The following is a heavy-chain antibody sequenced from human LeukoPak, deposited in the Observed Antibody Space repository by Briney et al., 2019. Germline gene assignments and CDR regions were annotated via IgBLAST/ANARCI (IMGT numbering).Heavy chain of an antibody. CDR2: INHSGNT. CDR1: AVSFSCYY. CDR3: ARLGYCSGGTCYSVPFDY. J-gene: IGHJ4*02. V-gene: IGHV4-34*01. D-gene: IGHD2-15*01. Sequence: SETLSLTCAVYAVSFSCYYWSWIRQPPGKGLEWIGEINHSGNTNYNPSLKSRVTISVDTSKNQFSLKLSSATVADTAVYYCARLGYCSGGTCYSVPFDYWGQGTLVTVSS.